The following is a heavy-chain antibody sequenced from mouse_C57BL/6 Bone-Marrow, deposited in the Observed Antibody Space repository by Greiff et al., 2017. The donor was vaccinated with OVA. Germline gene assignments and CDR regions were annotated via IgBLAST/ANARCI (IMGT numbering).Heavy chain of an antibody. J-gene: IGHJ4*01. V-gene: IGHV3-6*01. CDR3: ARNAYYSNYDYYAMDY. Sequence: EVHLVESGPGLVKPSQSLSLTCSVTGYSITSGYYWNWIRQFPGNKQEWMGYISYDGSNNYNPSLKNRISITRDTSKNQFFLKLNSVTTEDTATYYCARNAYYSNYDYYAMDYWGQGTSVTVSS. D-gene: IGHD2-5*01. CDR1: GYSITSGYY. CDR2: ISYDGSN.